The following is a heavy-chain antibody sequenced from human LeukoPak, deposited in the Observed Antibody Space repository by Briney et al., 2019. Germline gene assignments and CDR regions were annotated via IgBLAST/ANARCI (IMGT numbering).Heavy chain of an antibody. J-gene: IGHJ5*02. Sequence: GESLKISCKGSGYSFTSYWIGWVRQMPGKGLEWMGIIYPGDSDTRYSPSFQGQVTMSAEKSISTAYLQWSSQKASDTAMYYCARQVPGCSGGSCYSGWFDPWGQGTLVTVSS. CDR3: ARQVPGCSGGSCYSGWFDP. V-gene: IGHV5-51*01. D-gene: IGHD2-15*01. CDR1: GYSFTSYW. CDR2: IYPGDSDT.